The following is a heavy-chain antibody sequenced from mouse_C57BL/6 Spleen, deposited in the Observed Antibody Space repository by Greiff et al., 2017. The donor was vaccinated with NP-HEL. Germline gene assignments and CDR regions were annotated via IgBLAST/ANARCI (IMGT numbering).Heavy chain of an antibody. Sequence: QVQLKESGPGLVQPTQSLSITCTVSGFSLTSYGVHWVRQSPGKGLEWLGVIWSGGSTDYNAAFISRLSISKDNSKSQVFFKMNSLQADDTAIYYCARTGGSSLDYWYFDVWGTGTTVTVSS. CDR3: ARTGGSSLDYWYFDV. V-gene: IGHV2-2*01. J-gene: IGHJ1*03. CDR2: IWSGGST. D-gene: IGHD1-1*01. CDR1: GFSLTSYG.